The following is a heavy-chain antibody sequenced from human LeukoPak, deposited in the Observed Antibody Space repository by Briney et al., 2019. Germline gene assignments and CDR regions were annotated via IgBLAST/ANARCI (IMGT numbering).Heavy chain of an antibody. Sequence: PSETLSLTCTVSGGSISSGDYYWSWIHQPPGKGLEWIGYIYYSGSTNYNPSLKSRVTISVDTSKNQFSLRLSSVTAADTAVYYSARLASGSYGPLTPFDYWGQGTLVTVSS. V-gene: IGHV4-30-4*01. CDR3: ARLASGSYGPLTPFDY. J-gene: IGHJ4*02. CDR2: IYYSGST. D-gene: IGHD1-26*01. CDR1: GGSISSGDYY.